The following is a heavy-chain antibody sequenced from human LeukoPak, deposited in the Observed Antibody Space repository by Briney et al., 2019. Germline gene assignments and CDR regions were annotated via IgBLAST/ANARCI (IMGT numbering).Heavy chain of an antibody. Sequence: SETLSLTCTVSGGSISSHYWSWIRQPPGKGLEWIGYIYYSGSTNYNPSLKSRVTISVDTSKNQFSLKLSSVTAADTAVYYCARVFKSGYYYYKDVWGKGTTVTVSS. CDR3: ARVFKSGYYYYKDV. V-gene: IGHV4-59*11. J-gene: IGHJ6*03. CDR2: IYYSGST. CDR1: GGSISSHY.